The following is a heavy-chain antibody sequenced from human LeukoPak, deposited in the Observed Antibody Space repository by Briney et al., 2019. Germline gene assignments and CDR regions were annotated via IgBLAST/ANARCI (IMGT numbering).Heavy chain of an antibody. CDR2: SNPIFGSA. J-gene: IGHJ4*02. CDR1: VGTVSSYA. V-gene: IGHV1-69*05. Sequence: SSVTVSLKCSVGTVSSYAISWVRQPPGQGREGVGGSNPIFGSANYAQKYQGRVTITTDASTRTAYKEPSSLRSEATAVYYCARVRGGRARIIGYFDYWGQGTLVTVSS. D-gene: IGHD2-15*01. CDR3: ARVRGGRARIIGYFDY.